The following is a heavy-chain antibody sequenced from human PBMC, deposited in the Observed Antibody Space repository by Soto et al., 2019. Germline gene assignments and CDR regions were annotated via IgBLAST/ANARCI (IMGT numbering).Heavy chain of an antibody. CDR3: ARSSYCSGGSCYGPHFDY. J-gene: IGHJ4*02. Sequence: PSETLSLTCTVSGDSISSYYWSWIRQPPGKGLEWIGYIYYSGSTNYNPSLKSRVTISVDTSKNQFSLKLSSVTAADTAVYYCARSSYCSGGSCYGPHFDYWGQGTLVTVSS. CDR1: GDSISSYY. CDR2: IYYSGST. V-gene: IGHV4-59*08. D-gene: IGHD2-15*01.